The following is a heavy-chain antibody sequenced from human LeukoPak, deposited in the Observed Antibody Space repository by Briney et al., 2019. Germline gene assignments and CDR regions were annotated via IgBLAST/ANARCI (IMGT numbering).Heavy chain of an antibody. D-gene: IGHD1-26*01. CDR3: AKHMRATNTYSFCGLDV. CDR2: INWNGGGT. J-gene: IGHJ6*02. V-gene: IGHV3-9*01. Sequence: GGSLRLSCAATGFTFKDYGMHWVRQPPGKGLEWVSSINWNGGGTDYADSVKGRFTISRDNAKNSLYLQLSSPRPEDTALYYCAKHMRATNTYSFCGLDVWGQGTTVTVSS. CDR1: GFTFKDYG.